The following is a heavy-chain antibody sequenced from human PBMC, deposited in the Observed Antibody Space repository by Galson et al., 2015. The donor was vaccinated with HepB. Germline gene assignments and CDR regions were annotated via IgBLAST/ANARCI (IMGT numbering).Heavy chain of an antibody. Sequence: SVKVSCKASGGTFSSYAISWVRQAPGQGLEWMGGIIPIFGTANYAQKFQGRVTITADESTSTAYMELSSLRSEDTAVYYCARVALVVPAASSPESARFLYMDVWGKGTTVTVSS. J-gene: IGHJ6*03. D-gene: IGHD2-2*01. V-gene: IGHV1-69*13. CDR2: IIPIFGTA. CDR1: GGTFSSYA. CDR3: ARVALVVPAASSPESARFLYMDV.